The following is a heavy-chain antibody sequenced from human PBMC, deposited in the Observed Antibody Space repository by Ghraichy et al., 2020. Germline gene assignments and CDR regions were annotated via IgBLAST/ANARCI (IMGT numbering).Heavy chain of an antibody. D-gene: IGHD3-22*01. CDR1: GYTFIIDA. J-gene: IGHJ6*02. CDR2: ISPYFRNT. CDR3: ARVKNYDSSGEDYYYGLDV. Sequence: ASVKVSCKTSGYTFIIDAITWKRQVPGQRLEWMGWISPYFRNTTYAQRFQGRVTMTTDTSTSTAYMELTSLRSDDTAVYYCARVKNYDSSGEDYYYGLDVWGQGTTVTVSS. V-gene: IGHV1-18*01.